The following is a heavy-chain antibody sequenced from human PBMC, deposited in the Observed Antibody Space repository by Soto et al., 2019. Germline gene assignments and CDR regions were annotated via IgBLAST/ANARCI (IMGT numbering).Heavy chain of an antibody. CDR2: VFYSGST. V-gene: IGHV4-61*01. Sequence: TETLSLTCTVSGDSVSSGSYYWSWIRQPPGKGLEWIGYVFYSGSTNYNPSLKSRVTISLDTSKNQFSLKLTSVTAADTAVYYCARVVNRAYYFDYWGQGTLGTAPQ. CDR3: ARVVNRAYYFDY. J-gene: IGHJ4*02. CDR1: GDSVSSGSYY.